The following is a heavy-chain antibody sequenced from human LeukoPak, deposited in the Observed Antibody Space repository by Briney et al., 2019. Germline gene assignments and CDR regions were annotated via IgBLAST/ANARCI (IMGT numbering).Heavy chain of an antibody. Sequence: ASVKVSCKXSGYTFTGYYMHWVRQAPGQGLEGMGWINPNSGGTNYAQKFQGRVTMTRDTSISTAYMELSRLRSDDTAVYYCARGYSGYDVAFDYWGQGTLVTVSS. CDR3: ARGYSGYDVAFDY. J-gene: IGHJ4*02. V-gene: IGHV1-2*02. D-gene: IGHD5-12*01. CDR2: INPNSGGT. CDR1: GYTFTGYY.